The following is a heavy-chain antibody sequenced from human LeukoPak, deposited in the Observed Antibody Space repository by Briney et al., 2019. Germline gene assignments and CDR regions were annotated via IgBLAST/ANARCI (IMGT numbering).Heavy chain of an antibody. V-gene: IGHV4-4*07. J-gene: IGHJ6*03. CDR1: GGSISSYY. Sequence: SETLSLTCTVSGGSISSYYWSWIRRPAGKGLEWIGRIYTSGSTNYNPSLKSRVTMSVDTSKNQFSLKLSSVTAADTAVYYCARENYYDSSGYYRWTYYYYMDVWGKGTTVTVSS. D-gene: IGHD3-22*01. CDR3: ARENYYDSSGYYRWTYYYYMDV. CDR2: IYTSGST.